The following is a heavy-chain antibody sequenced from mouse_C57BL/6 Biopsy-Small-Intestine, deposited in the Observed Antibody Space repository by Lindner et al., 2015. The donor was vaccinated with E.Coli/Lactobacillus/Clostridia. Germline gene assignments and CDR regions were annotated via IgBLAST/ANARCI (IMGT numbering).Heavy chain of an antibody. Sequence: QLQESGGDLVKPGGSLKLSCAASGFTFSSYGMSWVRQTPDKRLEWVATITSDASYSYYPDSVKGRFSISRDSAKNTLYLQMSSLKSEDTAMYHCARHGGAYAWFAYWGQGTLVTVSA. CDR3: ARHGGAYAWFAY. D-gene: IGHD2-12*01. J-gene: IGHJ3*01. CDR2: ITSDASYS. V-gene: IGHV5-6*01. CDR1: GFTFSSYG.